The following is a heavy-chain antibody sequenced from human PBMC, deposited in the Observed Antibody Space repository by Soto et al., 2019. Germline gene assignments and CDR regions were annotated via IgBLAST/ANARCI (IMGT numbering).Heavy chain of an antibody. D-gene: IGHD2-15*01. CDR3: ASLYCSGGSCYSQFDS. CDR2: IYYRGTT. J-gene: IGHJ4*02. CDR1: GGSISSGGYY. V-gene: IGHV4-30-4*08. Sequence: QVQLQESGPGLVKPSQTLSLTCTVSGGSISSGGYYWSWIRQPPGKGLEWIGCIYYRGTTYYNPSLKGRVTMSIDTAKIQFSLNLSSVTAADTAVYYCASLYCSGGSCYSQFDSWGQGTLVTVSS.